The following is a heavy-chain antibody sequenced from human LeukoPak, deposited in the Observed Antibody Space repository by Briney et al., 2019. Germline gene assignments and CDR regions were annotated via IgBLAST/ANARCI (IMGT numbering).Heavy chain of an antibody. D-gene: IGHD3-10*01. Sequence: SETLSLTCAVYGGSFSGYYWSWIRQPPGKGREWIGEINHSGSTNYNPSLKSRVIISVDTSKNQFSLKLSSVTAADTAVYYCARKDYYGSYVWGQGTTVTVSS. J-gene: IGHJ6*02. CDR3: ARKDYYGSYV. V-gene: IGHV4-34*01. CDR2: INHSGST. CDR1: GGSFSGYY.